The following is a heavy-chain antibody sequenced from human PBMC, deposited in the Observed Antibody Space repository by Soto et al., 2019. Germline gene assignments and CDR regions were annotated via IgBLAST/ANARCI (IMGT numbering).Heavy chain of an antibody. CDR3: ARARFYDILTGPKDYYYGMDV. V-gene: IGHV1-18*01. CDR1: GYTFTTYG. D-gene: IGHD3-9*01. CDR2: VNPYNGDT. Sequence: VASVKVSCKGSGYTFTTYGITWVRQAPGQGLEWMGWVNPYNGDTNYAQKFWGRVTMTTDTSTSTAYMEVRSLTSEDTAVYYCARARFYDILTGPKDYYYGMDVWGQGTTVTVSS. J-gene: IGHJ6*02.